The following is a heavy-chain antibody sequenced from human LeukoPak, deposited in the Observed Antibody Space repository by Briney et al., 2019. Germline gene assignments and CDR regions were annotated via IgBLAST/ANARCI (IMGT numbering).Heavy chain of an antibody. Sequence: SVKVSCKASGGTFSSYAISWVRQAPGQGLEWMGRIIPILGIANYAQKFQGRVTMTRNTSISTAYMELSSLRSEDTAVYYCARGDAWEDSGAFDIWGQGTMVTVSS. J-gene: IGHJ3*02. CDR2: IIPILGIA. CDR3: ARGDAWEDSGAFDI. D-gene: IGHD1-26*01. CDR1: GGTFSSYA. V-gene: IGHV1-69*04.